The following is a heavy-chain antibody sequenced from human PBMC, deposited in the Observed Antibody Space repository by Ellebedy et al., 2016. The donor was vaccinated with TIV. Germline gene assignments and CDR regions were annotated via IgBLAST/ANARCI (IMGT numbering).Heavy chain of an antibody. V-gene: IGHV1-46*01. J-gene: IGHJ6*02. CDR1: GYTLSSYY. Sequence: AASVKVSCKASGYTLSSYYMHWVRQAPGQGLEWMGLINPSGRSTTYAQKFQGRVTMTRDTSTNTVYMELSSLRSDDTAVYYCARDRDAAMASFYYYGMDVWGQGTTVTVS. D-gene: IGHD5-18*01. CDR2: INPSGRST. CDR3: ARDRDAAMASFYYYGMDV.